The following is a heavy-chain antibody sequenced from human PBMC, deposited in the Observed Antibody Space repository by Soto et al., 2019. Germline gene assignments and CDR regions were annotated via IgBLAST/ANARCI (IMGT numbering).Heavy chain of an antibody. J-gene: IGHJ6*03. D-gene: IGHD3-10*01. CDR3: AGGLILWFGELSRRGGYYYYMDV. Sequence: QVQLQQWGAGLLKPSETLSLTCAVYGGSFSGYQWSWIRQTPGKGLEWIGGINDSGDINYNPSLKSRVTILVDSPKKQISLRLSSVIAADTAVYYCAGGLILWFGELSRRGGYYYYMDVWGKGTTVTVSS. CDR1: GGSFSGYQ. CDR2: INDSGDI. V-gene: IGHV4-34*01.